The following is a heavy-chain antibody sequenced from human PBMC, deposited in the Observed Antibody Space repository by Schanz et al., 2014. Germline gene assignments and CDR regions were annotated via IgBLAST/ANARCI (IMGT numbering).Heavy chain of an antibody. CDR3: AREGTVIRGLSGWFDP. J-gene: IGHJ5*02. CDR1: GYTFISYF. V-gene: IGHV1-46*01. CDR2: INPTGGST. D-gene: IGHD3-10*01. Sequence: QVQLVQSGAEVKKPGASVKVSCKASGYTFISYFIHWVRQAPGQGLEWMGIINPTGGSTSYAQRFQGRVTVTRDTSTSTVYMELSSLRSEDTAVYYCAREGTVIRGLSGWFDPWGQGTLVTVSS.